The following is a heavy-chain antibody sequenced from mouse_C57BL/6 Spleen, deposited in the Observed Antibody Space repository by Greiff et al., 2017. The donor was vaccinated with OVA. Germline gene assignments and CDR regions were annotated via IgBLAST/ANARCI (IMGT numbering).Heavy chain of an antibody. V-gene: IGHV1-52*01. Sequence: QVQLQQPGAELVRPGSSVKLSCKASGYTFTSYWMHWVKQRPIQGLEWIGTIAPSDSETHYNQKFKDKATLTVDKSSSTAYMQLSSLTSEDSAVYYCARGPNYYGSSYVFDYWGQGTTLTVSS. CDR3: ARGPNYYGSSYVFDY. CDR2: IAPSDSET. D-gene: IGHD1-1*01. CDR1: GYTFTSYW. J-gene: IGHJ2*01.